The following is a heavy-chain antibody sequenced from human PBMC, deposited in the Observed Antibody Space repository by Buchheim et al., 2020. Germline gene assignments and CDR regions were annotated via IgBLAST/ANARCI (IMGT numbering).Heavy chain of an antibody. CDR3: ARSPPVVATIFAVDYYYMDV. D-gene: IGHD5-12*01. CDR2: IYYSGST. V-gene: IGHV4-59*01. J-gene: IGHJ6*03. CDR1: GGSISSYY. Sequence: QVQLQESGPGLVKPSETLSLTCTVSGGSISSYYWSWIRQPPGKGLEWIGYIYYSGSTNYNPSLKSRVTLSVDTSKNQFSLKLSSVTAADTAVYYCARSPPVVATIFAVDYYYMDVWGKGTT.